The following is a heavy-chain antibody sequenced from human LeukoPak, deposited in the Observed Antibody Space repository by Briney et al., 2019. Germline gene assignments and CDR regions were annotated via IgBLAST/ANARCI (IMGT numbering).Heavy chain of an antibody. Sequence: SGTLSLTCAVSGGSISSTNCWSWVRQPPGKGLEWIGETYHSGSTNYNPSLKSRVTISVDKSKNQFSLKLSSVTAADTAVYYCARSMTTVVSDAFDIWGQGTMVTVSS. CDR1: GGSISSTNC. V-gene: IGHV4-4*02. J-gene: IGHJ3*02. CDR2: TYHSGST. D-gene: IGHD4-23*01. CDR3: ARSMTTVVSDAFDI.